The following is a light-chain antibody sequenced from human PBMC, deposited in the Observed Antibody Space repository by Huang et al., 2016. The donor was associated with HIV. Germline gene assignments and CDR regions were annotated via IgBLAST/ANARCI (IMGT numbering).Light chain of an antibody. CDR1: RSVNSAY. J-gene: IGKJ5*01. Sequence: EVVLTQSPGTLSLSPGERATLSCRASRSVNSAYLAWYHQKPGQAPRLLVYGASKRATGIPERFSGGGSEIDFTLTISRLEPEDFGVFYCQQYGSSPLTFGQGTRLEIK. V-gene: IGKV3-20*01. CDR2: GAS. CDR3: QQYGSSPLT.